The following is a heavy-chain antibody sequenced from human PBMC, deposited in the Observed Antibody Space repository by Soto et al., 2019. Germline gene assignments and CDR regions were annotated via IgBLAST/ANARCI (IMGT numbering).Heavy chain of an antibody. D-gene: IGHD6-6*01. J-gene: IGHJ5*02. CDR1: GFTFSGYA. CDR3: AKDRTFAQPLVRFYP. V-gene: IGHV3-23*01. CDR2: ISGNGGST. Sequence: LXHSCVASGFTFSGYAHTWVHQAPGKGLEWVSAISGNGGSTYYADSVKGRFTISRDNSKSTLHLQMNSLRVEDTAVYSCAKDRTFAQPLVRFYPWGQGTLVNGSS.